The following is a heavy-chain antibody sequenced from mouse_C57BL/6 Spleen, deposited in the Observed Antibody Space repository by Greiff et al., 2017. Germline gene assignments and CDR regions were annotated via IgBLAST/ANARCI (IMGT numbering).Heavy chain of an antibody. V-gene: IGHV5-9*01. CDR3: ARQGAHDYGSRAWFAD. CDR1: GFTFSSYT. D-gene: IGHD1-1*01. CDR2: ISGGGGNT. Sequence: EVKLVESGGGLVKPGGSLKLSCAASGFTFSSYTMSWVRQTPEKRLAWVATISGGGGNTYYPDSVKGRFTISRDNAKHTLYLQMSSQRSEDTALYYWARQGAHDYGSRAWFADWGQGTLVTVSA. J-gene: IGHJ3*01.